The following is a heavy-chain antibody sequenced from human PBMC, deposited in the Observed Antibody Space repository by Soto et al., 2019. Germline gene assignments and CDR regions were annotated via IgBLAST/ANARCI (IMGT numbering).Heavy chain of an antibody. D-gene: IGHD3-10*01. Sequence: QVQLVQSGAEVKKAGSSVKVSCKASGGTFRSYVITWVRQAPGQGLEWMGRSIPIFGTANYAQKFQGRVTIIAHEYTNTAHGQLSSLRPEHTAVYYCALESGLTSGLDGWGQGTTVTVTS. V-gene: IGHV1-69*18. J-gene: IGHJ6*02. CDR2: SIPIFGTA. CDR1: GGTFRSYV. CDR3: ALESGLTSGLDG.